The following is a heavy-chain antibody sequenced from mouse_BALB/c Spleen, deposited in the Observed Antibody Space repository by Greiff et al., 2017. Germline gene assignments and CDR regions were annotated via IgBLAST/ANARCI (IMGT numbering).Heavy chain of an antibody. V-gene: IGHV1-80*01. CDR2: IYPGDGDT. D-gene: IGHD2-12*01. CDR3: ARGTYLRRAMDY. CDR1: GYAFSSYW. J-gene: IGHJ4*01. Sequence: VQLQQSGAELVRPGSSVKISCKASGYAFSSYWMNWVKQRPGQGLEWIGQIYPGDGDTNYNGKFKGKATLTADKSSSTAYMQLSSLTSEDSAVYFCARGTYLRRAMDYWGQGTLVTVSS.